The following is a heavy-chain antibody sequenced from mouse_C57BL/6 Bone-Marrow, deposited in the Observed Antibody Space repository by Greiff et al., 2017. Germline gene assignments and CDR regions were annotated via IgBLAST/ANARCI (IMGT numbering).Heavy chain of an antibody. Sequence: SGPELVKPGDSVEISCKASGYSFTGYFMNWVMQSHGKSLEWIGRINPYNGDTFYNQKFKGKATLTVDKSSSTAHMELRSLTSEASAVYYCARRGYYYGSRDYYAMDYWGQGTSVTVSS. D-gene: IGHD1-1*01. V-gene: IGHV1-20*01. J-gene: IGHJ4*01. CDR1: GYSFTGYF. CDR2: INPYNGDT. CDR3: ARRGYYYGSRDYYAMDY.